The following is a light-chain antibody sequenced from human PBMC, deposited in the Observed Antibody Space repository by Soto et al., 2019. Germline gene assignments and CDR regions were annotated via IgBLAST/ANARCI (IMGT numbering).Light chain of an antibody. CDR3: QQYTEWPPWT. V-gene: IGKV3-15*01. CDR2: AAS. Sequence: EIIMTQSPATLSVSPGERASLSCRASQSVSSNLAWYQQKPGQAPRLLIYAASTRATGISTRSSGSGSGTEFTLTISSLQSEDFAIYYCQQYTEWPPWTFGQGTKVDIK. CDR1: QSVSSN. J-gene: IGKJ1*01.